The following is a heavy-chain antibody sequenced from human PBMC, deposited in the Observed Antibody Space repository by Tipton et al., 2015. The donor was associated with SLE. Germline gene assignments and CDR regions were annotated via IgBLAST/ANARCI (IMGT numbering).Heavy chain of an antibody. Sequence: GSLRLSCAASGFNFSIYAMNWVRQAPGKGLEWVSVIYSGHTTHYADSVKGRFTTSRDNSKNTLYLQMNSLRGDDTAVYFCARDFVGAIDSWGQGALVTVSS. J-gene: IGHJ4*02. D-gene: IGHD1-26*01. CDR1: GFNFSIYA. CDR3: ARDFVGAIDS. V-gene: IGHV3-23*03. CDR2: IYSGHTT.